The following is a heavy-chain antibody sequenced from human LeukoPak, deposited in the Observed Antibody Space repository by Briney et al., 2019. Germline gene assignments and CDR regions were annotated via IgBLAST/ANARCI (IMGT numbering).Heavy chain of an antibody. J-gene: IGHJ4*02. CDR1: GGSFSGYY. V-gene: IGHV4-34*01. Sequence: SETLSLTCAVYGGSFSGYYWSWIRQPPGKGLEWIGEINHSGSTNYNPSLKSRVTISVDTSKNQFSLKLSSVTAADTAVYYCARVLGYDYVWGSYPYSSWGQGTLVTVSP. CDR2: INHSGST. D-gene: IGHD3-16*02. CDR3: ARVLGYDYVWGSYPYSS.